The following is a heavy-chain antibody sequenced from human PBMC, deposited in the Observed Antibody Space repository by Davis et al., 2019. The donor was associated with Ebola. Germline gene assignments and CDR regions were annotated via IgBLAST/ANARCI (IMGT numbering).Heavy chain of an antibody. J-gene: IGHJ4*02. Sequence: PGGSLRLSCAASGFTFSDYAMNWVRQAPGKGLEWVSAINGPGGTTYYADSVKGRFSISRDNSKNTVYLQMNGLRAEDTAVYYCVKDINSEYWGQGTLVTVSS. CDR2: INGPGGTT. D-gene: IGHD2-21*01. V-gene: IGHV3-23*01. CDR1: GFTFSDYA. CDR3: VKDINSEY.